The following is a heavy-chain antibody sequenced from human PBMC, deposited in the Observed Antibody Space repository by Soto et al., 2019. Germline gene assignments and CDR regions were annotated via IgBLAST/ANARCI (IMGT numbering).Heavy chain of an antibody. Sequence: ASVKVSCKVSGYTLTELSMHWVRQAPGKGLEWMGGFDPEDGETIYAQKFQGRVTMTEDTSTDTAYMELSSLRSEDTAVYYCATVTFRPTPSVHRAEYIQHWGQGTLVTVSS. CDR3: ATVTFRPTPSVHRAEYIQH. D-gene: IGHD2-21*02. CDR2: FDPEDGET. CDR1: GYTLTELS. V-gene: IGHV1-24*01. J-gene: IGHJ1*01.